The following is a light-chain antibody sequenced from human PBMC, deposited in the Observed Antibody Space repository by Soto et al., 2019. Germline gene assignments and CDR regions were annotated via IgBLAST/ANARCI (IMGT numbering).Light chain of an antibody. CDR2: DTS. J-gene: IGKJ4*01. V-gene: IGKV3-11*01. Sequence: EIVLTQSPATLSLSPGERAALSCRASQSVSNSLAWYQQKPGQAPRLLVYDTSNRATGIPARFSGGGSGTDLTLTISSLEPEDFAVYYCQQRSNWPLTFGGGTKVEIK. CDR3: QQRSNWPLT. CDR1: QSVSNS.